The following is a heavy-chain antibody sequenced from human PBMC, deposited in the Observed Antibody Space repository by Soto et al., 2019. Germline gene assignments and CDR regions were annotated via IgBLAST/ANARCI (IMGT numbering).Heavy chain of an antibody. D-gene: IGHD2-21*01. J-gene: IGHJ4*02. V-gene: IGHV4-59*01. CDR3: ARRLMTNFHY. CDR2: SSYSGST. CDR1: GGSISSYY. Sequence: QVQLQESGPGLVKTSETLSLTCTVSGGSISSYYWSWIRKPPGKGLEWIGYSSYSGSTNYNPSLKSRFPISVYPSNNQFSLKLTSVTAADTAVYFCARRLMTNFHYLGPGTLVTVSS.